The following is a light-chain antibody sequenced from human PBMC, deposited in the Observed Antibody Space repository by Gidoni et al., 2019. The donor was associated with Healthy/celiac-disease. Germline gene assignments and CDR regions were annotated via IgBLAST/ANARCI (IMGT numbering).Light chain of an antibody. V-gene: IGLV2-14*01. CDR2: DVS. CDR3: ISYTSSSTLVV. CDR1: SSDVGGYNY. J-gene: IGLJ2*01. Sequence: QSALTQPASVAESPGQAIPISCPGTSSDVGGYNYVSCYHQHPGQAPKLMIYDVSNRPAGVSNRFSVSKSGNTASLTISGLQAEDEADYYCISYTSSSTLVVFGGGTTLTV.